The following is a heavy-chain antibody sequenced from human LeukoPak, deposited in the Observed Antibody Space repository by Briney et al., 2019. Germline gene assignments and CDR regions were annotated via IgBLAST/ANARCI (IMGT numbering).Heavy chain of an antibody. CDR1: GGSISSYY. CDR3: ARVCSGGSCHDRGFDEFDP. V-gene: IGHV4-59*08. D-gene: IGHD2-15*01. J-gene: IGHJ5*02. CDR2: LYYSGST. Sequence: PSETLSLTCTVSGGSISSYYWSWIRQPPGKGLEWIGYLYYSGSTNYNPSLKSRVTISVDTSENQFSLKLSSVTAADTAVYYCARVCSGGSCHDRGFDEFDPWGQGTLVTVSS.